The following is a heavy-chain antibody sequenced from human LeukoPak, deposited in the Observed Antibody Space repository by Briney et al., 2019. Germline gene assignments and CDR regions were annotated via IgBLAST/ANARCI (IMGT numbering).Heavy chain of an antibody. CDR3: AREGGFYCSSTSCYGLDY. J-gene: IGHJ4*02. CDR2: IDYSGST. V-gene: IGHV4-30-4*08. Sequence: SETLSLTCTVSGGSISSGDYYWSWIRQPPGKGLEWIGYIDYSGSTYYNPSLKSRVTISVDTSKNQFSLQLSSVTAADTAVYYCAREGGFYCSSTSCYGLDYWGQGTLVTVSS. CDR1: GGSISSGDYY. D-gene: IGHD2-2*01.